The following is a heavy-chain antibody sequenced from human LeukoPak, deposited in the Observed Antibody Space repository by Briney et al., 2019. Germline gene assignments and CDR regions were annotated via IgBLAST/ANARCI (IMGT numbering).Heavy chain of an antibody. V-gene: IGHV3-9*01. CDR3: ARDWDDNIVARYPILSSRGGYYGMDV. J-gene: IGHJ6*02. D-gene: IGHD2-15*01. CDR1: GFTFDDYA. CDR2: ISWNSGSI. Sequence: AGGSLRLSCAASGFTFDDYAMHWVRQAPGKGLEWVSGISWNSGSIGYADSVKGRFTISRDNAKNSLYLQMNSLRAEDTAVYYCARDWDDNIVARYPILSSRGGYYGMDVWGQGTTVTVSS.